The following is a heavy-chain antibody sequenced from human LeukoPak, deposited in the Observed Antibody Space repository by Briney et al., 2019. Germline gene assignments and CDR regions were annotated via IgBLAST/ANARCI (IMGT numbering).Heavy chain of an antibody. CDR1: GGSISSYY. D-gene: IGHD3-10*01. CDR3: STVRGSGSYYIDY. Sequence: SETLSLTCTASGGSISSYYWSWIRQPAGKGLEWIGRIYTSGSTNYNPSLKSRVTMSVDTSKNQFSLKLSSVTAADTAVYYCSTVRGSGSYYIDYWGQGTLVTVSS. V-gene: IGHV4-4*07. J-gene: IGHJ4*02. CDR2: IYTSGST.